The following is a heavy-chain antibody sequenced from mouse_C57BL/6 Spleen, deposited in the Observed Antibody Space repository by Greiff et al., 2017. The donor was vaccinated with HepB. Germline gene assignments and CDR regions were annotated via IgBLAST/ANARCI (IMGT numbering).Heavy chain of an antibody. J-gene: IGHJ3*01. Sequence: VQLKESGAELVKPGASVKLSCTASGFNIKDYYMHWVKQRTEQGLEWIGRIDPEDGETKYAPKFQGKATITADTSSTTAYLQLSSLTSEDTAVYYCATYYYGSSYQFAYWGQGTLVTVSA. CDR2: IDPEDGET. CDR1: GFNIKDYY. CDR3: ATYYYGSSYQFAY. V-gene: IGHV14-2*01. D-gene: IGHD1-1*01.